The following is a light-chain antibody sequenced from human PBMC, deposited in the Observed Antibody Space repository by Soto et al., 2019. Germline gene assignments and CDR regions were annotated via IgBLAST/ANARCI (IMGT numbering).Light chain of an antibody. CDR2: EVS. V-gene: IGLV2-14*02. J-gene: IGLJ1*01. CDR1: SSNVGSYKL. CDR3: SSYTSSSTPYV. Sequence: QSALTQPASVSGSPGQSITISCTGTSSNVGSYKLVSWYQQHPGKAPKLMIYEVSHRPSGVSNRFSGSKSGNTASLTISGLQAEDEADYYCSSYTSSSTPYVFGTGSKVTVL.